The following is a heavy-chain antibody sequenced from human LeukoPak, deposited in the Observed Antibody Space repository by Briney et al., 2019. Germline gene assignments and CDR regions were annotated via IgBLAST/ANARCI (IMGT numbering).Heavy chain of an antibody. CDR1: GGSISSGDYY. CDR3: ARVVTFGGRFDP. Sequence: KSSETLSLTCTVSGGSISSGDYYWSWIRQPPGKGLEWIGYIYYSGSTYYNPSLKSRVTISVDTSKNQFSLKLSSVTAADTAVYYCARVVTFGGRFDPWGQGTLVTVSS. V-gene: IGHV4-30-4*01. CDR2: IYYSGST. D-gene: IGHD3-16*01. J-gene: IGHJ5*02.